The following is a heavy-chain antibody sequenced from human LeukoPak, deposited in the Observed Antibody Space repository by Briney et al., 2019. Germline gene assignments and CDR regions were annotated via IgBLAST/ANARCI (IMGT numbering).Heavy chain of an antibody. V-gene: IGHV4-59*01. D-gene: IGHD3-9*01. CDR1: GGSISSYY. Sequence: SETRSLTCTVSGGSISSYYWSWIRQPPGKGLEWIGYIYYSGSTNYNPSLKSRVTISVDTSKNQFSLKLSSVTAADTAVYYCARGPYYDILTGYWSWFDPWGQGTLVTVSS. CDR3: ARGPYYDILTGYWSWFDP. J-gene: IGHJ5*02. CDR2: IYYSGST.